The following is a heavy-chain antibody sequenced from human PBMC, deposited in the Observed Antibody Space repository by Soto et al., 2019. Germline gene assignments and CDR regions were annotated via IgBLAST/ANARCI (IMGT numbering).Heavy chain of an antibody. CDR2: ISGIDTST. CDR3: AKDPGGSGRVGGWFAP. V-gene: IGHV3-23*01. Sequence: GGSLRLSCAASGFTFISYAMGWVLQAPWKGLEWVSTISGIDTSTYYADSVKGRFTISRVNSKNTLYLQMDSLRPEDTALYYCAKDPGGSGRVGGWFAPWGQGTLVTVSS. CDR1: GFTFISYA. D-gene: IGHD6-19*01. J-gene: IGHJ5*02.